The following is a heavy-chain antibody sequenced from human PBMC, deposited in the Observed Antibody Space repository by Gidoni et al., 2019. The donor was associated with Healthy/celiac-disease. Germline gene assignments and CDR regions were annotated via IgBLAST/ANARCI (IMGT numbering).Heavy chain of an antibody. J-gene: IGHJ4*02. D-gene: IGHD2-2*01. CDR2: IKQDGSEK. Sequence: EVQLVESGGGLVQPGGSLRPPCAASGFTFSSYWMSWVRQAPGKGLEWVANIKQDGSEKYYVDSVRGRFTISRDNAKNSLYLQMNSLRADDTAVYYCAGDWGSTSSYFDYWGQGTLVAVSS. V-gene: IGHV3-7*01. CDR1: GFTFSSYW. CDR3: AGDWGSTSSYFDY.